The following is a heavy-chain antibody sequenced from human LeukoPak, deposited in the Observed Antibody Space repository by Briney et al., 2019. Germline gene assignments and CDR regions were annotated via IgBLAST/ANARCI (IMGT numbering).Heavy chain of an antibody. Sequence: GGSLRLSCAASGFTFSSYAMSWVRQAPGKGLEWVSAISGSGGSTYYADSVKGRFTISRDNSKNTLYLQMNSLRAEDTAVYYCAKGPVYYDFWSGNLFDYWGQGTLVTVSS. V-gene: IGHV3-23*01. CDR3: AKGPVYYDFWSGNLFDY. CDR1: GFTFSSYA. CDR2: ISGSGGST. J-gene: IGHJ4*02. D-gene: IGHD3-3*01.